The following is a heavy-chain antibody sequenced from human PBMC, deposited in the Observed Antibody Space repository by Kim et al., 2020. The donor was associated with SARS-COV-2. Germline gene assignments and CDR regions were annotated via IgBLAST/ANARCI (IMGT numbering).Heavy chain of an antibody. D-gene: IGHD6-13*01. CDR3: ARVGLYSSSWTGYYYYGMDV. V-gene: IGHV3-74*01. Sequence: RFTISRDNAKNTLYLQMNSLRAEDTAVYYCARVGLYSSSWTGYYYYGMDVWGQGTTVTISS. J-gene: IGHJ6*02.